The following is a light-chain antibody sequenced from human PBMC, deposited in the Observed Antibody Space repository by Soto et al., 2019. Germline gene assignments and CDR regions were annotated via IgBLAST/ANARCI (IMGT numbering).Light chain of an antibody. CDR1: QGIGTS. V-gene: IGKV1-27*01. CDR2: GAS. J-gene: IGKJ4*01. CDR3: QKHNSAPLS. Sequence: DIQMTQSPSSLSASVGDRVTITCRASQGIGTSLVWYQQKPGKAPRLLIHGASTLQLGVPSRFSGSGSGTDFTLIISSLQPEDVATYYCQKHNSAPLSFGGGTRVEIK.